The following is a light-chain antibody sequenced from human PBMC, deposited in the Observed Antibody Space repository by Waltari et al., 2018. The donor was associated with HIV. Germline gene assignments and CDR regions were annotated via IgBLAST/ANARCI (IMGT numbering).Light chain of an antibody. J-gene: IGLJ1*01. CDR1: SSNIGRCY. Sequence: QSVLTHPPSSSRTPGQRVTIPYSVSSSNIGRCYVYWYQQLPTTARQLLIYRNNQRPSGVPDRFSGSKSGTSASLAISGLRYEDEDDYYCAAWDDSLSVVYVFGTGTKVTVL. CDR3: AAWDDSLSVVYV. CDR2: RNN. V-gene: IGLV1-47*01.